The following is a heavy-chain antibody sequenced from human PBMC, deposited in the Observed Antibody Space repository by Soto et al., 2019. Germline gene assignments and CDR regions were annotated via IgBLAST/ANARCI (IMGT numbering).Heavy chain of an antibody. D-gene: IGHD2-2*01. CDR2: ISGSGNSA. V-gene: IGHV3-23*01. CDR1: GFTFSSYA. CDR3: AQDHNQLPDYYFDY. J-gene: IGHJ4*02. Sequence: GESLKISCAASGFTFSSYAMNWVRQAPGKGLEWVSSISGSGNSAYYADSIKGRFTISRDNSKDTLYLQMNSLRAEDTAVYYCAQDHNQLPDYYFDYWGPGTLVTVS.